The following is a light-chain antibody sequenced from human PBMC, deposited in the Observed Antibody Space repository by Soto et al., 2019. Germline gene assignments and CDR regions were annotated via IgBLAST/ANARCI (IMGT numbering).Light chain of an antibody. CDR2: DAS. V-gene: IGKV3-11*01. Sequence: IVLTHSPATLSFSPGEIATLSFRASQSVSNYLAWYQQKPGQAPRLLIYDASNRVTGIPAKFSGSGSGTDFTLTISSLEPEDFAVYYCQQYGSSPNTFGQGTKVDIK. CDR3: QQYGSSPNT. J-gene: IGKJ1*01. CDR1: QSVSNY.